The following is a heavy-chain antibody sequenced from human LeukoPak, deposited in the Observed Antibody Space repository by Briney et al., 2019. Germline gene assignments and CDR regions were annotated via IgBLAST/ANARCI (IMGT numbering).Heavy chain of an antibody. Sequence: PGGSLRLSCAASGFAFSNYGMNWVRQAPGKGLEWVSGITGSGGTTYYADSVKGRFTISRDNSKNTLYLQMNSLRAEDTALYYCAKIGWDDAFDIWGQGTMVTVSS. CDR2: ITGSGGTT. J-gene: IGHJ3*02. CDR3: AKIGWDDAFDI. V-gene: IGHV3-23*01. CDR1: GFAFSNYG. D-gene: IGHD6-19*01.